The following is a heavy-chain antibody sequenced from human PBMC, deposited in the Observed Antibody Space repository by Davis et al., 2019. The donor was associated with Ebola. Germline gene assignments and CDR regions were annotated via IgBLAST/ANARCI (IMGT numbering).Heavy chain of an antibody. CDR3: ARALDRDGYNFDY. Sequence: PGGSLRLSCAASGFTFSSYWMSWVRQASGKGLEWVANIKQDGSEKYYVDSVKGRFTISRDNAKNSLYLQMNSLRAEDTAVYYCARALDRDGYNFDYWGQGTLVTVSS. V-gene: IGHV3-7*03. J-gene: IGHJ4*02. CDR1: GFTFSSYW. CDR2: IKQDGSEK. D-gene: IGHD5-24*01.